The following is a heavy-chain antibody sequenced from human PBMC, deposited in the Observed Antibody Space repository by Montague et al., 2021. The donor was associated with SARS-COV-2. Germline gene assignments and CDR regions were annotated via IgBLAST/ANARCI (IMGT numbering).Heavy chain of an antibody. CDR2: INNSGST. CDR3: ARGRIEVSMIVVVMTGASYYMDV. CDR1: GGSFSGHY. D-gene: IGHD3-22*01. V-gene: IGHV4-34*01. Sequence: SETLSLTCAVYGGSFSGHYWSWIRQPPGKGLEWIGEINNSGSTNYNPSLKSRVTISVDTSKNQFSLKLHSVTAADPAVYYCARGRIEVSMIVVVMTGASYYMDVWGIGTTVTVSS. J-gene: IGHJ6*03.